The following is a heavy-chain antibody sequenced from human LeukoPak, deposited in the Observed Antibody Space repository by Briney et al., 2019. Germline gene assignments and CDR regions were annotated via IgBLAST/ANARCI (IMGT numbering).Heavy chain of an antibody. J-gene: IGHJ4*02. CDR1: GFTFTKCA. V-gene: IGHV3-23*01. CDR3: AKAGVLRFLEWFPKPYYFDY. Sequence: PGGSLRLSCVASGFTFTKCAMSWIRQAPGKGLEWVAIITATGDTAYYADSVKGRFTISRDNSKNTLYLQMNSLRAEDTAVYYCAKAGVLRFLEWFPKPYYFDYWGQGTLVTVSS. D-gene: IGHD3-3*01. CDR2: ITATGDTA.